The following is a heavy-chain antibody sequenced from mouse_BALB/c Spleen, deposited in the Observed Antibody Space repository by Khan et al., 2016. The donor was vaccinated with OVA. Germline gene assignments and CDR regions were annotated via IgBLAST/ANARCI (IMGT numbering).Heavy chain of an antibody. V-gene: IGHV1S136*01. CDR3: ARGNWQSYYFDY. J-gene: IGHJ2*01. CDR1: GYTFTNSV. D-gene: IGHD4-1*01. Sequence: VQLQQSGPELVKPGASVKMSCKASGYTFTNSVLHWVKQKPGQGLEWIGYINPYNGGTKYNEKFKVKATLASDKSSITAYMELSSLTSEDSAVYYCARGNWQSYYFDYWGQGTTLTLSS. CDR2: INPYNGGT.